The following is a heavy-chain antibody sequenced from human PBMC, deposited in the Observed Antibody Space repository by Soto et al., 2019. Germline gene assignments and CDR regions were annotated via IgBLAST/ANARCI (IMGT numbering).Heavy chain of an antibody. Sequence: GASVKVSCKASGYTFTSYGISWVRQAPGQGLEWMGWISAYNGNTNYAQKLQGRVTMTTDTSTSTAYMELRSLRSDDTAVYYCARDLVEQWRVEYFQHWGQGTLVTVSS. D-gene: IGHD6-19*01. CDR3: ARDLVEQWRVEYFQH. CDR2: ISAYNGNT. J-gene: IGHJ1*01. V-gene: IGHV1-18*01. CDR1: GYTFTSYG.